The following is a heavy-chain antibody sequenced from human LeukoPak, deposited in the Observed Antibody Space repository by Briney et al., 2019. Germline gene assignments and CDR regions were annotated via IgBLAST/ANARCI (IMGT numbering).Heavy chain of an antibody. Sequence: SETLSLTCTVSGGSISSSSYYWGWIRQPPGKGLEWIGSIYYSGSTYYIPSLKSRVTISVDTSKNQFSLKLSSVTAADTAVYYCASGGYDFWSGYFPHDAFDIWGQGTMVTVSS. V-gene: IGHV4-39*01. CDR1: GGSISSSSYY. D-gene: IGHD3-3*01. J-gene: IGHJ3*02. CDR2: IYYSGST. CDR3: ASGGYDFWSGYFPHDAFDI.